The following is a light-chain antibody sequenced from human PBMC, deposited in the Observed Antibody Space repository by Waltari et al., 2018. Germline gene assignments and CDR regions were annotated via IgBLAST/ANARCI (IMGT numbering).Light chain of an antibody. CDR3: LLFYGDARF. Sequence: QTVVTQEPSLTVSPGGTVTLTCASSTGAVTSGYYPSWFQQKPGQAPRALIYLTSSKHSWTPARFSGSLLGGKAALTRSGVQPEDEAHYYCLLFYGDARFFGGGTKLTVL. CDR2: LTS. V-gene: IGLV7-43*01. CDR1: TGAVTSGYY. J-gene: IGLJ2*01.